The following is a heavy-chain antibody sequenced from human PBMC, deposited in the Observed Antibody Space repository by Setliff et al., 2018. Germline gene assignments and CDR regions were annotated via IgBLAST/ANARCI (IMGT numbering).Heavy chain of an antibody. V-gene: IGHV4-59*02. D-gene: IGHD2-8*01. CDR2: IYHNGNT. CDR1: GGSVSPYF. J-gene: IGHJ4*02. Sequence: SETLSLTCTVSGGSVSPYFWSWIRQPPGKGLQWIGYIYHNGNTDFNPSLKSRVNMSIDTSKNQFALNLTSVTAADTAVYYCARDPGFHSGTWCLGDWGQGTQVTVSS. CDR3: ARDPGFHSGTWCLGD.